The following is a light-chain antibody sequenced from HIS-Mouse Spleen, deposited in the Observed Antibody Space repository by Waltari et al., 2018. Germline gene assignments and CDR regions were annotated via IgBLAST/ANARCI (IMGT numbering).Light chain of an antibody. CDR2: EDS. CDR1: ALPRTY. V-gene: IGLV3-10*01. CDR3: YSTDSSGNHRV. Sequence: SYELPQPPSVSVSPGQTARITCPGDALPRTYAYWYQQKSGQAPVLVIYEDSKRPSGIPERFSGSSSGTMATLTISGAQVEDEADYYCYSTDSSGNHRVFGGGTKLTVL. J-gene: IGLJ2*01.